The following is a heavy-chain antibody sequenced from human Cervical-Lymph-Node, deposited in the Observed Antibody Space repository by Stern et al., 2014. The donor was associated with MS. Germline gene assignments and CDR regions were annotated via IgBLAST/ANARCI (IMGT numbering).Heavy chain of an antibody. CDR1: GGTFSKFP. D-gene: IGHD6-13*01. V-gene: IGHV1-69*01. J-gene: IGHJ5*02. CDR2: IFPVFGTP. CDR3: ALSSETSDRWYSLGYDL. Sequence: VQLVESGAEVTQPGSSVKVSCEASGGTFSKFPSSWVRQAPGQGLEWMGGIFPVFGTPTYAQEFRGRVTITADVSTSTVYMELSSLRSDDTAVYYCALSSETSDRWYSLGYDLWGQGTLVTVSS.